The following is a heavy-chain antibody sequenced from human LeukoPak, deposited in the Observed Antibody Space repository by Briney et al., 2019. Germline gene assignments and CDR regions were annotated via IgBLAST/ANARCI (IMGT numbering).Heavy chain of an antibody. D-gene: IGHD1-14*01. CDR3: AKDRPGGFGS. V-gene: IGHV3-23*01. Sequence: GGSLRLSCAASGFSFINYAMCWVRQAPGKGLEWVSFVSGDGGSTYYADSVKGRFAISGDNSENTVYLHMSSLRAEDTAVYYCAKDRPGGFGSWGRGTLVTVSS. J-gene: IGHJ4*02. CDR2: VSGDGGST. CDR1: GFSFINYA.